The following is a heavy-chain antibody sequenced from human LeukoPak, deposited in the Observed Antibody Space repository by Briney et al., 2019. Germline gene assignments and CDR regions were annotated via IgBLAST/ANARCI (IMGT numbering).Heavy chain of an antibody. CDR3: ARVHAAAGDY. Sequence: PGGSLRLSCAASGFTFSIYAITWVRQAPGKGLEWVSSISSSSSYIYYADSVKGRFTISRDNAKNSLYLQMNSLRAEDTAVYYCARVHAAAGDYWGQGTLVTVSS. CDR1: GFTFSIYA. V-gene: IGHV3-21*01. CDR2: ISSSSSYI. J-gene: IGHJ4*02. D-gene: IGHD6-13*01.